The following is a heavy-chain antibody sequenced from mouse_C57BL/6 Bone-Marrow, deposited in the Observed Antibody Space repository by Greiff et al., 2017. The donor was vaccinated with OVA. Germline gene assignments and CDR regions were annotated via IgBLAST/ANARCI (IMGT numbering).Heavy chain of an antibody. Sequence: EVNVVESGGGLVKPGGSLKLSCAASGFTFSSYTMSWVRQTPEKRLEWVATISGGGGNTYYPDSVKGRFTISRDNAKNTLYLQMSSLRSEDTALYYCARRTTCYAMDYWGQGTSVTVSS. CDR3: ARRTTCYAMDY. V-gene: IGHV5-9*01. CDR2: ISGGGGNT. J-gene: IGHJ4*01. CDR1: GFTFSSYT. D-gene: IGHD1-1*01.